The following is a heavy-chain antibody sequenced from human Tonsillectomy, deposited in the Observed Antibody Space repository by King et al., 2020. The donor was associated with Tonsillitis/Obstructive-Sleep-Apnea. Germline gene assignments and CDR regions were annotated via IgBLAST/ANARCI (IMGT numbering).Heavy chain of an antibody. CDR2: ISHDGSKK. CDR3: ARYQEQQLVPGFFDY. Sequence: VQLVETGGGVVQPGRSLRLSCVGSGFTLNNYTLQWVRQAPGWGLEWVAVISHDGSKKYYTDSVKDRFTISRDNSKNKVYLQMNSLGAEDTAVYSCARYQEQQLVPGFFDYWGQGTLVTVSS. J-gene: IGHJ4*02. V-gene: IGHV3-30*14. CDR1: GFTLNNYT. D-gene: IGHD6-13*01.